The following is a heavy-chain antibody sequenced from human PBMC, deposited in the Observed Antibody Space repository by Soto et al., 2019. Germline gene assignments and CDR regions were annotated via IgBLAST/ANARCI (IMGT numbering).Heavy chain of an antibody. D-gene: IGHD3-3*01. V-gene: IGHV1-69*01. CDR2: IIPIFGTA. J-gene: IGHJ3*02. CDR3: ARARDDFGAFDI. Sequence: QVQLVQSGAVVKKPGSSVKVSCKASGGTFSSYAISWVRQAPGQGLEWMGGIIPIFGTANYAEKFQGRVTITADESTSTAYMELSSMRSEDTAVYYCARARDDFGAFDIWGQGTLVTVSS. CDR1: GGTFSSYA.